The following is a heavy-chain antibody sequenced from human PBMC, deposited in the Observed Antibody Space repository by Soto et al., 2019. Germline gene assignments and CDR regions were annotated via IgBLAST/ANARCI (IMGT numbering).Heavy chain of an antibody. V-gene: IGHV3-23*01. CDR3: ANGRSSSDDAFDI. CDR2: ISGSGGST. J-gene: IGHJ3*02. CDR1: GFTFSSYA. Sequence: EVQLLESGGGLVQPGGSLRLSCAASGFTFSSYAMSWVRQAPGKGLEWVSAISGSGGSTYYADSVKGRCTISRDNSENTLYLQTNCLRAEDTAVYYCANGRSSSDDAFDIWGQGRMVTVSS. D-gene: IGHD6-13*01.